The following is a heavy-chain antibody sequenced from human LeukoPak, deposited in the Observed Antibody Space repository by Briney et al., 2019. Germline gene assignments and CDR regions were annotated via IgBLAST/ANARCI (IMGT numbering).Heavy chain of an antibody. J-gene: IGHJ6*03. Sequence: PGGSLRLSCAASGFTFSDYYMSWVRQAPGKGLEWVSYISSIGSTIYYADSVKGRFTISRDNAKNSLYLQMNSLRAEDTAVYYCARDHGEEVTPGYYYYMYVWGKGTTVTASS. CDR1: GFTFSDYY. D-gene: IGHD4-23*01. V-gene: IGHV3-11*01. CDR3: ARDHGEEVTPGYYYYMYV. CDR2: ISSIGSTI.